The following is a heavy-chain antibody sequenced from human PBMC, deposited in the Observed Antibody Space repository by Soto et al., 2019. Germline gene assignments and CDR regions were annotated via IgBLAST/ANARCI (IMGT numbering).Heavy chain of an antibody. CDR1: GYTFTNYH. J-gene: IGHJ4*02. V-gene: IGHV1-46*01. CDR2: INPGGYST. Sequence: ASVKVSCKASGYTFTNYHIHWVRQVPGQGLEWMGIINPGGYSTSYAQKFQGRVTVTRDSSTSTVDMELSSLRSEDTAVYYCAIDGGSGTYNVDYWGQGIQVTVSS. D-gene: IGHD3-10*01. CDR3: AIDGGSGTYNVDY.